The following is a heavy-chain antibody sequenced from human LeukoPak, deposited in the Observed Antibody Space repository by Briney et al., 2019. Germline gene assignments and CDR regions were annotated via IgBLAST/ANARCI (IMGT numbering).Heavy chain of an antibody. D-gene: IGHD6-13*01. CDR3: ARDRAAAGYFDS. CDR2: IYYSGST. J-gene: IGHJ4*02. V-gene: IGHV4-31*03. CDR1: GGSISNGGHY. Sequence: PSQTLSLTCTVSGGSISNGGHYWSWIRQHPGKGLEWIGYIYYSGSTYCNPSLKSRVTISVDTSKNQFSLRLTSVTAADTAVYYCARDRAAAGYFDSWGQGTLVTVTS.